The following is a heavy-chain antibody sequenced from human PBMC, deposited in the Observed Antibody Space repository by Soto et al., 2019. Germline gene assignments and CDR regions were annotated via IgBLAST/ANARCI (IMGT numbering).Heavy chain of an antibody. J-gene: IGHJ6*02. CDR2: IYYSGST. D-gene: IGHD3-10*01. CDR1: GCSVRSGDYF. Sequence: SETLSLTCPVSGCSVRSGDYFWSWLRQSPGKRLKWIAYIYYSGSTNYNPSLKSRATISVDTSKSQVSLTLTSMTAADAALYYCARSPNYYYYGFDVWGQGTAVTVSS. CDR3: ARSPNYYYYGFDV. V-gene: IGHV4-61*08.